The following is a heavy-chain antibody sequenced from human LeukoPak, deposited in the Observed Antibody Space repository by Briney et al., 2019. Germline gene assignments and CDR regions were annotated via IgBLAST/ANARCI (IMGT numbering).Heavy chain of an antibody. D-gene: IGHD3-10*01. CDR3: ARVDYYASGTYLNWFDP. J-gene: IGHJ5*02. CDR2: IAESGTT. V-gene: IGHV4-31*03. CDR1: GGSIISGGYY. Sequence: SETLSLTCTVFGGSIISGGYYWSWIRQRPGQGLEWIGHIAESGTTYYTPSLKSRVTISVDPSKNQFSLRMGSVTAADTAVYFCARVDYYASGTYLNWFDPWGQGTQVTVSS.